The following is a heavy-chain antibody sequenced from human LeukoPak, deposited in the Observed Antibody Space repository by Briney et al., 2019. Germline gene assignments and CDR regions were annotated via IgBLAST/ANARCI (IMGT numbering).Heavy chain of an antibody. D-gene: IGHD4-11*01. J-gene: IGHJ5*02. V-gene: IGHV3-30*02. Sequence: PGGSLRLSCAASGFTFSSYGMHWLRQAPGKGLEWVAFIRYDGSNKYYADSVKGRFTISRDNSKNTLYLQMNSLRAEDTAVYYCAKDHDYSNYNWFDPWGQGTLVTVSS. CDR3: AKDHDYSNYNWFDP. CDR2: IRYDGSNK. CDR1: GFTFSSYG.